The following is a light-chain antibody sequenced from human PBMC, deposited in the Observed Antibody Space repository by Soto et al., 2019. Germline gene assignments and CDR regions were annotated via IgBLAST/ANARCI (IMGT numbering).Light chain of an antibody. CDR1: SSDVGAYNF. V-gene: IGLV2-8*01. CDR2: EVN. CDR3: SSHGGSNAFYV. J-gene: IGLJ1*01. Sequence: QSVLTQPLSASGSPGQSVTISCIGTSSDVGAYNFVSWYQQHPGKVPKLMIYEVNKRPSGVPDRFSGSKSGNTASLTVSGLQAEDEADYYCSSHGGSNAFYVFGTGTKVTVL.